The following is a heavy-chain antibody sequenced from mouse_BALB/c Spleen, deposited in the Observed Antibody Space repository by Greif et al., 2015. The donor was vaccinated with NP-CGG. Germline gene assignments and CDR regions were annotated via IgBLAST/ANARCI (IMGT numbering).Heavy chain of an antibody. V-gene: IGHV1-4*01. CDR1: GYTFTSYT. D-gene: IGHD2-3*01. J-gene: IGHJ4*01. CDR2: INPSSGYT. Sequence: QVQLQESGAELARPGASVKMSCKASGYTFTSYTMHWVKQRPGQGLEWIGYINPSSGYTNYNQKFKDKATLTADKSSSTAYMQLSSLTSDDSAVYYRARYYGYPMDYWCQGTSVPVSS. CDR3: ARYYGYPMDY.